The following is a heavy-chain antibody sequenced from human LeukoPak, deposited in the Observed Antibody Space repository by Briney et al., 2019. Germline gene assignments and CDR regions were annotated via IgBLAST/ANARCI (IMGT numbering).Heavy chain of an antibody. D-gene: IGHD3-22*01. CDR2: FDPEDGET. CDR1: GYTLTELS. Sequence: ASVKVSCKVSGYTLTELSMHWVRQAPGKGLEWMGGFDPEDGETIYAQKFQGRVTMTEDTSTDTAYMELSSLRSEDTAVYYCATGGGSSGYYYGRNAFDIWGQGTMVTVSS. CDR3: ATGGGSSGYYYGRNAFDI. J-gene: IGHJ3*02. V-gene: IGHV1-24*01.